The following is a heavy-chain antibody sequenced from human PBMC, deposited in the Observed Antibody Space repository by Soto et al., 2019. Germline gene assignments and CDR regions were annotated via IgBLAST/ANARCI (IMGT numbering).Heavy chain of an antibody. D-gene: IGHD3-22*01. J-gene: IGHJ4*02. V-gene: IGHV4-39*01. Sequence: SETLSLTCTVSGGSISSSSYYWGWIRQPPGKGLEWIGSIYYSGSTYYNPSLKSRVTISVDTSKNQFSLKLSSVTAADTAVYYCAASYDSSGYYLSVFEYWGEGTLVTVS. CDR2: IYYSGST. CDR3: AASYDSSGYYLSVFEY. CDR1: GGSISSSSYY.